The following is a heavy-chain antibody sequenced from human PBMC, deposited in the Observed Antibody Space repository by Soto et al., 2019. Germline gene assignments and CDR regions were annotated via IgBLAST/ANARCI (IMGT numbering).Heavy chain of an antibody. CDR1: GFTFSSYA. Sequence: GGSLRLSCSASGFTFSSYAMHWVRQAPGKGLEYVSAISSNGGSTYYADSVKGRFTISRDNSKDTLYLQMSSLRAEDTAVYYCVKPQMVGPFDYWGQGTLVTVSS. CDR2: ISSNGGST. J-gene: IGHJ4*02. D-gene: IGHD6-13*01. V-gene: IGHV3-64D*06. CDR3: VKPQMVGPFDY.